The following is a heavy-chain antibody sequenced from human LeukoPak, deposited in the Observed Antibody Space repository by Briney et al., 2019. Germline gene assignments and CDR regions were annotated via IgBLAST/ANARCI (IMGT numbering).Heavy chain of an antibody. CDR1: GGSFSGNY. CDR2: IHHSGST. J-gene: IGHJ5*02. CDR3: ARLGASVTTLSWFDP. Sequence: PSETLSLTCAAYGGSFSGNYWSWIRQPPGRGLEWLGEIHHSGSTYYNPSLKSRVTISIDTSKNQFSLKLSSVTAADTAVYYCARLGASVTTLSWFDPWGQGTLVTVSS. D-gene: IGHD4-17*01. V-gene: IGHV4-34*01.